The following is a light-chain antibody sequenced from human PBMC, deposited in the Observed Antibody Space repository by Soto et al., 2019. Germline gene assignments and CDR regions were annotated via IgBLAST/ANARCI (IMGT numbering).Light chain of an antibody. CDR2: GAS. J-gene: IGKJ2*01. CDR1: QSVSSN. V-gene: IGKV3-15*01. Sequence: EIVMTQSPATLSVSPGERATISCRASQSVSSNLAWYQQKPGQAPRLLIYGASTRATGSPARFSGSGSGTEVTLTIISLQSADFAVYYCQQYNNWPPYTFGQGTKLEIK. CDR3: QQYNNWPPYT.